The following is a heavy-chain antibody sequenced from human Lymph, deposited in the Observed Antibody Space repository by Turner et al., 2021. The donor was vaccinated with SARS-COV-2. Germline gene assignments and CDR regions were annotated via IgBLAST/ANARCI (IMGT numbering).Heavy chain of an antibody. CDR3: ARRYCSSTSCPNWFDP. CDR2: IYHSGNT. Sequence: QVQLQESGPGLVKPSGTLSLTCAVPRGSISSSNWWSWVRQPPGKGLEWIREIYHSGNTNYNPSLKSRVTISVDKSKTQFSLKLTSVTAADTAVYYCARRYCSSTSCPNWFDPWGQGTLVTVSS. CDR1: RGSISSSNW. J-gene: IGHJ5*02. V-gene: IGHV4-4*02. D-gene: IGHD2-2*01.